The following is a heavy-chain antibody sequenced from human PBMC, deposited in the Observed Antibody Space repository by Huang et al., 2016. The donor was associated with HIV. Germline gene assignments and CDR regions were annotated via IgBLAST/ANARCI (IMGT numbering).Heavy chain of an antibody. CDR3: ARDLWLRDLYYYYYMDV. J-gene: IGHJ6*03. CDR2: RSYDGSKK. CDR1: SFTLRNYA. D-gene: IGHD5-12*01. V-gene: IGHV3-30-3*01. Sequence: QVQLVESGGGVVQPGRSLRLSCAASSFTLRNYAMHWVRQGAGKGLEWVAVRSYDGSKKYYADSVKGRFTISRDNSKNTLYLQMNSLRAEDTAVYYCARDLWLRDLYYYYYMDVWGKGTTVTVSS.